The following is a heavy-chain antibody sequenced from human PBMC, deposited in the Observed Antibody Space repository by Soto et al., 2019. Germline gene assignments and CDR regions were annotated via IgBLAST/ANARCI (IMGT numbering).Heavy chain of an antibody. CDR1: GYSFTSYW. V-gene: IGHV5-51*01. J-gene: IGHJ6*02. D-gene: IGHD3-10*01. CDR3: ARHVSVRVFGMDV. CDR2: IYPGDSDT. Sequence: PGESLKISFKGSGYSFTSYWIGWVRQMPGKGLEGMVIIYPGDSDTRYSPSFQGQVTISXGXXXXTXYXQXXXLNAXDTPMXYCARHVSVRVFGMDVWGRGTTVTVSS.